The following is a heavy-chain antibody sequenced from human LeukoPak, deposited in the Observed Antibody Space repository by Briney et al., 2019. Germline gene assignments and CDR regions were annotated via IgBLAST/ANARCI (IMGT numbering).Heavy chain of an antibody. Sequence: SETLSLTCAVSGYSISSGYYWGRIRQPPGKGLEWIGSIFHGGNTYYSPSLKSRVTISMDTSMNQFSLKVTSVTAADTAVYYCARQDRTLYYDSSGLYFDYWGQGTLVAVSS. D-gene: IGHD3-22*01. J-gene: IGHJ4*02. CDR2: IFHGGNT. CDR1: GYSISSGYY. V-gene: IGHV4-38-2*01. CDR3: ARQDRTLYYDSSGLYFDY.